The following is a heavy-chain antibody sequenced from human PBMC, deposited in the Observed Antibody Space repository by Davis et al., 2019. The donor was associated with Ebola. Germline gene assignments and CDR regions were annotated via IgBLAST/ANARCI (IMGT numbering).Heavy chain of an antibody. CDR2: INHSGST. CDR1: GGSFSGYY. CDR3: ARRYCSSTSCYGYYYYGMDV. J-gene: IGHJ6*02. Sequence: SETLSLTCAVYGGSFSGYYWSWIRQPPGKGLEWIGEINHSGSTHYNPSLKSRVTISVDTSKNQFSLKLSSVTAADTAVYYCARRYCSSTSCYGYYYYGMDVWGQGTTVTVSS. D-gene: IGHD2-2*01. V-gene: IGHV4-34*01.